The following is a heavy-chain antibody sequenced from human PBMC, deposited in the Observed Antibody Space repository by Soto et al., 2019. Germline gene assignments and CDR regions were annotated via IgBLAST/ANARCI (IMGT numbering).Heavy chain of an antibody. D-gene: IGHD6-13*01. V-gene: IGHV3-21*01. J-gene: IGHJ6*02. CDR3: AREPYSSSSKGGDYGMDV. CDR2: ISSSSSYI. CDR1: GFTFSSYS. Sequence: GGSLRLSCAASGFTFSSYSMNWVRQAPGKGLEWVSSISSSSSYIYYADSVKGRFTISRDNAKNSLYLQMNSLRAEDTAVYYCAREPYSSSSKGGDYGMDVWGQGTTVTVSS.